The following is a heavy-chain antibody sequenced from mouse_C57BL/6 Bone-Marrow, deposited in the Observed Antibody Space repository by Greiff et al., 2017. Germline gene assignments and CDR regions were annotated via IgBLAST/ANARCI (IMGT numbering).Heavy chain of an antibody. CDR1: GYTFTSYW. V-gene: IGHV1-52*01. Sequence: QVQLQQPGAELVRPGSSVKLSCKASGYTFTSYWMHWVKQRPIQGLEWIGNIDPSDSETHYNQKFKDKATLTVDKSSSTAYMQLSSLTSEDSAVYYCARMGYGSTSYAMDYWGQGTSVTVSS. CDR2: IDPSDSET. J-gene: IGHJ4*01. CDR3: ARMGYGSTSYAMDY. D-gene: IGHD1-1*01.